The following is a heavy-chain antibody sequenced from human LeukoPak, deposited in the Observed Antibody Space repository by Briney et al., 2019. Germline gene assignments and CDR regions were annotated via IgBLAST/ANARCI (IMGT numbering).Heavy chain of an antibody. J-gene: IGHJ4*02. V-gene: IGHV3-23*01. CDR3: AKEYYDILTGFFDY. CDR1: GFTFSSYG. D-gene: IGHD3-9*01. Sequence: GGSLRLSCGASGFTFSSYGMSWVRQAPGKGLEWVSAISGSGGSTYYADSVKGRFTISRDNSKNTLYLQMNSLRAEDTAVYYCAKEYYDILTGFFDYWGQGTLVTVSS. CDR2: ISGSGGST.